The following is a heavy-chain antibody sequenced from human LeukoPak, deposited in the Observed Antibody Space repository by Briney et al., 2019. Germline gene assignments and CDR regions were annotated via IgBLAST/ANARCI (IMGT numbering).Heavy chain of an antibody. V-gene: IGHV4-4*07. Sequence: SETLSLTCTVSGGSISSYYWSWIRQPAGKGLEWIGRTYTSGSTNYNPSLKSRVTMSVDTSKNQFSLKLSSVTAADTAVYYCARHTVTDTDDAFDIWGRGTMVTVSS. CDR2: TYTSGST. CDR3: ARHTVTDTDDAFDI. CDR1: GGSISSYY. D-gene: IGHD4-17*01. J-gene: IGHJ3*02.